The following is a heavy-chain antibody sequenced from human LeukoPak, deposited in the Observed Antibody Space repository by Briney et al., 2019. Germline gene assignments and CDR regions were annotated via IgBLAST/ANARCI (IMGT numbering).Heavy chain of an antibody. D-gene: IGHD3-16*01. CDR1: GYTFTDYY. CDR3: ATGLMITFGEHQIDY. J-gene: IGHJ4*02. CDR2: VDPEDGET. V-gene: IGHV1-69-2*01. Sequence: KISCKVSGYTFTDYYMHWVQQAPGKGLEWMGLVDPEDGETIYAEKFQGRVTITADTSTDTAYMVLSSLRSEDTAVYYCATGLMITFGEHQIDYWGQGTLVTVSS.